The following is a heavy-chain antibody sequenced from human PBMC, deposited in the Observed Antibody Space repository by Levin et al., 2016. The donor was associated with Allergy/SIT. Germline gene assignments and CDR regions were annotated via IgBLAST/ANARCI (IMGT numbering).Heavy chain of an antibody. V-gene: IGHV4-59*01. CDR3: ARGAHPETIGAPLSPYYYYGMDV. CDR1: GGSISRYY. CDR2: IYNSGST. Sequence: SETLSLTCTVSGGSISRYYWSWIRQPPGKGLEWIGYIYNSGSTNYNPSLKSRVTISVDTSKNQFSLRLSSVTAADTAVYYCARGAHPETIGAPLSPYYYYGMDVWGQGTTVTVSS. J-gene: IGHJ6*02. D-gene: IGHD6-6*01.